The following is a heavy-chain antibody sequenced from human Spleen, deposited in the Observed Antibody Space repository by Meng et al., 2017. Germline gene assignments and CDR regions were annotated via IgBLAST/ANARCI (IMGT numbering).Heavy chain of an antibody. CDR1: GFTFSDYY. CDR2: ISSSGSTI. Sequence: GESLKISCAASGFTFSDYYMSWIRQAPGKGLEWVSYISSSGSTIYYADSVKGRFTISRDNAKNSLYLQMNSLSAEDTAVYYCARVGWELLSAGPSDYWGQGTLVTVSS. J-gene: IGHJ4*02. CDR3: ARVGWELLSAGPSDY. D-gene: IGHD1-26*01. V-gene: IGHV3-11*01.